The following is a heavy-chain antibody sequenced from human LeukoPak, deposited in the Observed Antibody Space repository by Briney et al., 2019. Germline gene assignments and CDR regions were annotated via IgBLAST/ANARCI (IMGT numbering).Heavy chain of an antibody. J-gene: IGHJ6*02. D-gene: IGHD6-13*01. V-gene: IGHV1-8*01. CDR2: MNPNSGNT. CDR1: GYTFTSYD. CDR3: ARILAAGRWFDYYYGMDV. Sequence: AASLTLSCKASGYTFTSYDINWVRQAPGKELEWMRWMNPNSGNTGYAQKFQGRVTMTRNTSISTAYMELSSLRSEDTAVYYCARILAAGRWFDYYYGMDVWGQGTTVTVSS.